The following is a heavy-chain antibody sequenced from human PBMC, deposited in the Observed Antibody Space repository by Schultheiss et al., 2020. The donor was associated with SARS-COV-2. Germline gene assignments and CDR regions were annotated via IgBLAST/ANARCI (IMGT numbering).Heavy chain of an antibody. V-gene: IGHV4-31*03. CDR2: IFYSGST. J-gene: IGHJ2*01. CDR1: GDSVISGAYF. Sequence: SQTLSLTCTVSGDSVISGAYFWSWIRQHPGKGLEWIGNIFYSGSTYYNPSLKSRMTMSVDTSKNQFSLKMSSVTAADTAMYYCARDVGGWRGSTYWYFDLWGRGTLVTVSS. CDR3: ARDVGGWRGSTYWYFDL. D-gene: IGHD2-15*01.